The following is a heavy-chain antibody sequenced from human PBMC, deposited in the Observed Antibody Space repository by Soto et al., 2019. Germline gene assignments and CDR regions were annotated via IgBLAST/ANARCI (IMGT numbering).Heavy chain of an antibody. CDR3: ARRVPTYGIVDY. D-gene: IGHD4-17*01. CDR2: ISGSSGNT. CDR1: SYSFTNYG. Sequence: ASVKVSCKAFSYSFTNYGISWVRQAPGQGLEWMGWISGSSGNTDYAQKFQGRVTMTTDTSTSTAYLEVRSLTSDDTAVYYCARRVPTYGIVDYWGQGTLVTVSS. J-gene: IGHJ4*02. V-gene: IGHV1-18*01.